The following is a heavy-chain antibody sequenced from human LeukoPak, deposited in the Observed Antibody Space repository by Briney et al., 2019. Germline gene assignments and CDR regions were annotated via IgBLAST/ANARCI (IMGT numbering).Heavy chain of an antibody. V-gene: IGHV3-23*01. J-gene: IGHJ4*02. CDR1: GFTFSSYA. CDR3: ARGQRLVVVVAATQPCDY. Sequence: GGSLRLSCAASGFTFSSYAMSWVRQAPGKGLEWVSAISGSGGSTYYADSVKGRFTISGDNSENTLYLQMNSLRAEDTAVYYCARGQRLVVVVAATQPCDYWGPGTLVTVSS. CDR2: ISGSGGST. D-gene: IGHD2-15*01.